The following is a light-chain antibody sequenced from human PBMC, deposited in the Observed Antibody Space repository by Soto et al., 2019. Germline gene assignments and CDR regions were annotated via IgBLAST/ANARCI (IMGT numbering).Light chain of an antibody. V-gene: IGKV1-39*01. CDR1: QSISSY. CDR3: QQSYSIPYT. J-gene: IGKJ2*01. Sequence: DIQMTQSPSSLSTSLRDRVTITCRASQSISSYLNWYQQKPGKAPKLLIYAASSLQSGVPSRFSGSGSGTDFTLTISSLQPEDFATYYCQQSYSIPYTFGQGTILEIK. CDR2: AAS.